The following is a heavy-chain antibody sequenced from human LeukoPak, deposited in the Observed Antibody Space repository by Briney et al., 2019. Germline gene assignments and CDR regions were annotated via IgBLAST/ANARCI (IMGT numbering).Heavy chain of an antibody. J-gene: IGHJ4*02. CDR1: GYTFAKYW. D-gene: IGHD6-6*01. CDR3: ARHRDGSSVDH. CDR2: IYPGDSDT. V-gene: IGHV5-51*01. Sequence: GESLKISCQASGYTFAKYWIGWVRQMPGKGLEWMGIIYPGDSDTRYSPSFQGQVTISADKSISTAYLQWSSLKASDTAMYYCARHRDGSSVDHWGQGTLVTVSS.